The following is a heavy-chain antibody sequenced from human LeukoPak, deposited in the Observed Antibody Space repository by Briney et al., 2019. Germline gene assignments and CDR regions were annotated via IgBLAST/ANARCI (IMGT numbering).Heavy chain of an antibody. Sequence: SETLSLTCTVSGGSISSYYWSWIRQPPGKGLEWIGYIFDSGSTNYNPSLKNRVTISVDTSKNQVSLKLSSVTAADTAVYYCARDGPNYDFWGGYHYFQYWGQGTLVTVSS. V-gene: IGHV4-59*01. J-gene: IGHJ4*02. D-gene: IGHD3-3*01. CDR1: GGSISSYY. CDR2: IFDSGST. CDR3: ARDGPNYDFWGGYHYFQY.